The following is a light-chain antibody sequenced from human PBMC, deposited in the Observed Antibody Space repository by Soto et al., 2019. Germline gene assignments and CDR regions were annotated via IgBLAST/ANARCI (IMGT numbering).Light chain of an antibody. CDR1: QSVSSN. J-gene: IGKJ1*01. CDR3: QQYNNWAGT. Sequence: EIVMTQSPATLSVSPGERATLSCRASQSVSSNLAWYQQKPGQAPRLLIYGASTRATRIPARFSGSGSGTEFTLTISSLQSEDFAVYYCQQYNNWAGTFCHGTKVEIK. CDR2: GAS. V-gene: IGKV3-15*01.